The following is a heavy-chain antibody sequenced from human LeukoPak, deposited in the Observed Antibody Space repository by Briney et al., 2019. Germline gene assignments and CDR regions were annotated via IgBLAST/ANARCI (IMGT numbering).Heavy chain of an antibody. V-gene: IGHV4-38-2*02. Sequence: NASETLSLTCTVSGGSISSYYWGWIRQPPGKGLEWIGSIYHSGSTYYNPSLKSRVTISVDTSKNQFSLKLSSVTAADTAVYYCARDFGFWSGYSSFDYWGQGTLVTVSS. J-gene: IGHJ4*02. D-gene: IGHD3-3*01. CDR3: ARDFGFWSGYSSFDY. CDR1: GGSISSYY. CDR2: IYHSGST.